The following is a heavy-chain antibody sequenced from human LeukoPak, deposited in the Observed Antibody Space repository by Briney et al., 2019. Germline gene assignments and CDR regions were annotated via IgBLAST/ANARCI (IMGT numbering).Heavy chain of an antibody. CDR2: FYYSGTT. CDR3: ARSSSLGNGHDYYYYYYMDV. D-gene: IGHD2-8*01. CDR1: GGSISSSDYY. J-gene: IGHJ6*03. Sequence: SETLSLTCTVSGGSISSSDYYWGWIRQPPGKGLEWIGSFYYSGTTYYNPSLKSRVTISVDRSENEFSLKVSSVTAADTAVYYCARSSSLGNGHDYYYYYYMDVWGKGTTVTVSS. V-gene: IGHV4-39*07.